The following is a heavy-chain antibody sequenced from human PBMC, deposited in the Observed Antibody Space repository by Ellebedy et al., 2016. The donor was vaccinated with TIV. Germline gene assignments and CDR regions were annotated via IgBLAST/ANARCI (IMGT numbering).Heavy chain of an antibody. D-gene: IGHD4-17*01. Sequence: SETLSLTXAVSGASVSVGTYYWSLIRQPPGKGLEWIGNIYYSGSTNYNPSLKSRVTISLDTSKNQFSLKLSSVTAADTAVYFCARGHYGDYGADWGQGTLVTVSS. CDR2: IYYSGST. CDR1: GASVSVGTYY. CDR3: ARGHYGDYGAD. J-gene: IGHJ4*02. V-gene: IGHV4-61*01.